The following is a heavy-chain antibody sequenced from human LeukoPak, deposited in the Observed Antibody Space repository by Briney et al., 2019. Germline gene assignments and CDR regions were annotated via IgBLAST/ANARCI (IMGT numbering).Heavy chain of an antibody. D-gene: IGHD2-2*01. CDR3: ARALEVPAAPNWFDP. CDR1: GGTFSSYA. J-gene: IGHJ5*02. Sequence: SVKVSCKASGGTFSSYAISWVRQAPGQGLEWMGGIIPIFGTANYAQKFQGRVTITAGKSTSTAYMELSSLRSEDTAVYYCARALEVPAAPNWFDPWGQGTLVTVSS. V-gene: IGHV1-69*06. CDR2: IIPIFGTA.